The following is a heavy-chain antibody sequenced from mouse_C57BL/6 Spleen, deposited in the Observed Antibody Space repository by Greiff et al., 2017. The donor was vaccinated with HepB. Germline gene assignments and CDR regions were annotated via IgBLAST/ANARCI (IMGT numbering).Heavy chain of an antibody. Sequence: EVQGVESGEGLVKPGGSLKLSCAASGFTFSSYAMSWVRQTPEKRLEWVAYISSGGDYIYYADTVKGRFTISRDNARNTLYLQLSSLKSEDTAMYYCTRGDYYGSRGAWFAYWGQGTLVTVSA. V-gene: IGHV5-9-1*02. CDR2: ISSGGDYI. CDR3: TRGDYYGSRGAWFAY. D-gene: IGHD1-1*01. CDR1: GFTFSSYA. J-gene: IGHJ3*01.